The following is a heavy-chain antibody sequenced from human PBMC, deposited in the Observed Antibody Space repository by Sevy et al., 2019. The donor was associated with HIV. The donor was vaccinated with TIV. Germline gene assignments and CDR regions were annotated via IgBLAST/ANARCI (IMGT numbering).Heavy chain of an antibody. V-gene: IGHV4-4*02. J-gene: IGHJ5*02. CDR1: GGSIRSVNW. CDR2: MYHSGSS. Sequence: SETLSLTCTVSGGSIRSVNWWHWVRQPPGKGLEWIGEMYHSGSSNYNPSLKSRVTIAVNNSKNQFSLKLSSVTAGDTAVYYCARGGETPRGFDPWGQGTLVPVSS. D-gene: IGHD3-16*01. CDR3: ARGGETPRGFDP.